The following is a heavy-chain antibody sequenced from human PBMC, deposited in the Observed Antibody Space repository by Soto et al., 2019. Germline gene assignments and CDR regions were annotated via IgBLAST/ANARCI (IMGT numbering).Heavy chain of an antibody. CDR3: ARLWPDSKAREVAATDYHSDGIDV. CDR1: GGSISSSSYY. Sequence: PSETLSLTCTVSGGSISSSSYYWGWIRQPPGKGLEWIGSIYYSGSTYYNPPLKSQVTISVDTSKNQFSLKLSSVTAEDTAVYKCARLWPDSKAREVAATDYHSDGIDVWGQGTTVTVSS. V-gene: IGHV4-39*01. J-gene: IGHJ6*02. D-gene: IGHD6-19*01. CDR2: IYYSGST.